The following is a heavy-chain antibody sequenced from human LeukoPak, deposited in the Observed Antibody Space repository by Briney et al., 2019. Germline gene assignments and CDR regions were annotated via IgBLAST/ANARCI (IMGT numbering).Heavy chain of an antibody. Sequence: GESLKISCKGSGYSFTNYWIGWVRQMPGKGLEWMGIIYPRDSDPTYSPSFQGQVTISADKSISTAHLQWTSLKASDTAMYYCARLLSGGLTGVDYWGQGTLVTVSS. D-gene: IGHD2-8*02. J-gene: IGHJ4*02. CDR3: ARLLSGGLTGVDY. V-gene: IGHV5-51*01. CDR1: GYSFTNYW. CDR2: IYPRDSDP.